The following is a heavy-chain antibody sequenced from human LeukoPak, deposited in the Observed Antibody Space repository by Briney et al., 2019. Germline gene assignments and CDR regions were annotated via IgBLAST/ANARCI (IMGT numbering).Heavy chain of an antibody. CDR3: ASDLVGPDDAFDI. V-gene: IGHV1-8*01. Sequence: VASVKVSCKASGYTFTSYDINWVRQATGQGLEWMGWMNPNSGNTGYAQKFQGRVTMTRNTSISTAYMELSSLRSEDTAVNYCASDLVGPDDAFDIWGQGTMVTVFS. CDR1: GYTFTSYD. CDR2: MNPNSGNT. J-gene: IGHJ3*02. D-gene: IGHD1-26*01.